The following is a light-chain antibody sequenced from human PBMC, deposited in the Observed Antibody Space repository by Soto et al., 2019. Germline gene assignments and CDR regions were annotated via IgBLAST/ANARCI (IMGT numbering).Light chain of an antibody. CDR2: EAS. Sequence: QSALTQPASVSGSPVQSLTISCTGASSDVGSYHLVSWYQQHPGKAPNLIIYEASERPSGVSDRFSGSKSGNTASLTISGLQAEDEADYYCCSYAGSNTWVFGGGTKVTVL. J-gene: IGLJ3*02. CDR3: CSYAGSNTWV. CDR1: SSDVGSYHL. V-gene: IGLV2-23*01.